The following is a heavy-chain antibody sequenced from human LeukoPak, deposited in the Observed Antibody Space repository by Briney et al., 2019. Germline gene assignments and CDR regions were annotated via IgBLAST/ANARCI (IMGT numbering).Heavy chain of an antibody. V-gene: IGHV4-39*01. D-gene: IGHD2-2*01. J-gene: IGHJ4*02. Sequence: PSETLSLICTVSGGSISSSSYYWGWIRQPPGKGLEWIGSIYYSGSTYYNPSLKSRVTISVDTSKNQFSLKLSSVTAADTAVYYCARQLGYCSSTSCYADKVDYWGRGTLVTVSS. CDR1: GGSISSSSYY. CDR3: ARQLGYCSSTSCYADKVDY. CDR2: IYYSGST.